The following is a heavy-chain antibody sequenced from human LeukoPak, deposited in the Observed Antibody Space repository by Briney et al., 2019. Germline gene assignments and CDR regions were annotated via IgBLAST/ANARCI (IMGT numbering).Heavy chain of an antibody. CDR2: IYYSGST. CDR1: GGSIGSYY. D-gene: IGHD3-3*01. Sequence: PSETLSLTCTVSGGSIGSYYWSWIRQPPGKGLEWIGYIYYSGSTNYNPSLKSRVTISVDTSKNQFSLKLSSVTAADTAVYYCARVWSGPNDYWGQGTLVTVSS. J-gene: IGHJ4*02. CDR3: ARVWSGPNDY. V-gene: IGHV4-59*01.